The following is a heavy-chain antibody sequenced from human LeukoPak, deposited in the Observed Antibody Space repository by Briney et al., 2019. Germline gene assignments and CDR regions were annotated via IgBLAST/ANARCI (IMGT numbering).Heavy chain of an antibody. CDR2: IHSGGST. CDR3: AREFVVVVAATPPWFDP. Sequence: PSETLSLTCSVSGASVSSASYYWTWIRQPPGKGLEWIGRIHSGGSTDYNPSLQSRVTVSVDTSKNQFSLKLNSVTAADTAVYYCAREFVVVVAATPPWFDPWGPGTLVTVSS. J-gene: IGHJ5*02. CDR1: GASVSSASYY. D-gene: IGHD2-15*01. V-gene: IGHV4-61*01.